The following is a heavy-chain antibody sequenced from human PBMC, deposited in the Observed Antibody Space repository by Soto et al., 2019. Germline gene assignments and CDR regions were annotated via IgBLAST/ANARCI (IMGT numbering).Heavy chain of an antibody. CDR3: ARTSYGNDGLDV. V-gene: IGHV2-70*04. Sequence: SGPTLVNPTQTLTLTCTFSGFSLSTSGMRVSWIRQPPGKALEWLARIDCDGDKFYSTSLKTRLTLSKDTYKNQVVLTMTNMDPVDTATYYCARTSYGNDGLDVWGQGT. J-gene: IGHJ6*02. CDR2: IDCDGDK. D-gene: IGHD4-17*01. CDR1: GFSLSTSGMR.